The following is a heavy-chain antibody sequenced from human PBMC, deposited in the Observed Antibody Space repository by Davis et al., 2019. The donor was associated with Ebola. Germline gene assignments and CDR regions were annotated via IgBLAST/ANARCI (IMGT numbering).Heavy chain of an antibody. D-gene: IGHD3-10*01. V-gene: IGHV2-5*01. J-gene: IGHJ6*02. CDR1: GFSLSTSGVG. Sequence: SGPTLVKPTQTLTLTCTFSGFSLSTSGVGVGWIRQPPGKALEWLALIYWNDDKRYRPSLKSRLTITKDTSKTQVVLTMTNMDPVDTATYYCARIRLLWFREYYYYGMDVWGQGTTVTVSS. CDR2: IYWNDDK. CDR3: ARIRLLWFREYYYYGMDV.